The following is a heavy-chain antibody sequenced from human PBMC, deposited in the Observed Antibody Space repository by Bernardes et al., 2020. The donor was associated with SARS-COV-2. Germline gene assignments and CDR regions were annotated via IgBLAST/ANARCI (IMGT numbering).Heavy chain of an antibody. CDR3: AKGDLEWELLGSSDH. CDR1: GFTFSSHA. D-gene: IGHD1-26*01. J-gene: IGHJ4*02. CDR2: ISDDGSNK. V-gene: IGHV3-30*18. Sequence: GGSLRLSCAASGFTFSSHAMHWVRQAPGKGLEWVTVISDDGSNKYYGDSVKGRFTISRDNSKNTLYLQMNSLRAEDTAVYYCAKGDLEWELLGSSDHWGQGTLVTVSS.